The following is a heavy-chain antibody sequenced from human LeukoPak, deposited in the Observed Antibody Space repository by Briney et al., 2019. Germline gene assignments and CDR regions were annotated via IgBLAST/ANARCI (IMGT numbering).Heavy chain of an antibody. Sequence: PGGSLRLSCAASGFTFNSYWMTWVRQAPGKGLEWVANIKPDGGETYYVDSVKGRFSISRDNAENSLYLQMNSLRAEDTAVYYCARGGMNGAYYYDSSGYPDYWGQGTLVTVSS. CDR3: ARGGMNGAYYYDSSGYPDY. D-gene: IGHD3-22*01. J-gene: IGHJ4*02. CDR2: IKPDGGET. CDR1: GFTFNSYW. V-gene: IGHV3-7*01.